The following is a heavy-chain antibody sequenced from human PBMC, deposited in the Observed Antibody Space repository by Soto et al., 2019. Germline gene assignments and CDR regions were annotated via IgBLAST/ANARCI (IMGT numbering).Heavy chain of an antibody. D-gene: IGHD2-2*01. Sequence: GGSLRLSCAASGFTVSSNYMSWVRQAPGKGLEWVSVIYSGGGTYYADSVKGRFTISRHNSKNTLYLQMNSLRAEDTAVYYCARQLPAAMSNAFDIWGQGTMVTVSS. J-gene: IGHJ3*02. V-gene: IGHV3-53*04. CDR1: GFTVSSNY. CDR3: ARQLPAAMSNAFDI. CDR2: IYSGGGT.